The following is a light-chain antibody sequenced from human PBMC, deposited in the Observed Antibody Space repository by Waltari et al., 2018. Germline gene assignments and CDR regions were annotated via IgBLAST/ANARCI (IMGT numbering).Light chain of an antibody. CDR1: RSDVGGYNY. CDR2: AVS. V-gene: IGLV2-14*01. CDR3: SSYTSSSTYV. J-gene: IGLJ1*01. Sequence: QSALTQPASVSGSPGQSITISCTGTRSDVGGYNYVSWYQQHPGKAPKLMLYAVSKRPSGVSNRFSGSKSGNTASLTISGLQAEDEADYYCSSYTSSSTYVFGTGTKVTVL.